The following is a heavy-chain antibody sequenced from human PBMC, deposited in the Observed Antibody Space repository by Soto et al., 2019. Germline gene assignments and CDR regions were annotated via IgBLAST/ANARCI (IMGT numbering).Heavy chain of an antibody. D-gene: IGHD3-22*01. CDR1: GYTFTSYW. J-gene: IGHJ4*02. V-gene: IGHV5-51*01. Sequence: PGESLKISCKGSGYTFTSYWIGWVRQMPGKGPEWMGTINPGDSDTKHSPSFQGQVTISADKSISTAYLQWSSLKASDTAMYYCARREGSGYFLVDYWGQGTQVTVSS. CDR3: ARREGSGYFLVDY. CDR2: INPGDSDT.